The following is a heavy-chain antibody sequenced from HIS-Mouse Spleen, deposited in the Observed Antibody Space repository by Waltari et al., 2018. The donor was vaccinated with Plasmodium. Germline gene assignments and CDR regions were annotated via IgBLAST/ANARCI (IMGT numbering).Heavy chain of an antibody. V-gene: IGHV4-59*01. D-gene: IGHD6-13*01. J-gene: IGHJ3*02. CDR2: IYYSGST. Sequence: QVQLQESGPGLVKPSETLSLTCTVSGGSISSYYWSWIRQPPGKGLEWIVYIYYSGSTNYTPSLKSRVTISGDTSKNQCSLKLSSVTAADTAVYYCARVRAAACLRACDIWGQGTMVTVSS. CDR3: ARVRAAACLRACDI. CDR1: GGSISSYY.